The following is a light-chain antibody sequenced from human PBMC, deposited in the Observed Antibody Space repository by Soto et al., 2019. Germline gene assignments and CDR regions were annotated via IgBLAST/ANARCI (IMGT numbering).Light chain of an antibody. J-gene: IGKJ4*01. CDR2: GAS. CDR1: QSVGSN. V-gene: IGKV3-20*01. Sequence: MVMTQSPASLSVSPGERVTLSCMARQSVGSNLAWYQQKPGQAPRLLIYGASSRATGIPDRFSGSGSGTDFTLTISRLEPEDFAVYYCEYYGNSPLTFGGGTKVDIK. CDR3: EYYGNSPLT.